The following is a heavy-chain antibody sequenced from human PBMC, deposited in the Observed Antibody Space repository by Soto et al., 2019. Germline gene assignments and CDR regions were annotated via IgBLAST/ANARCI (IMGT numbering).Heavy chain of an antibody. CDR1: GYSFTSYW. J-gene: IGHJ6*03. CDR2: IYPGDSDT. CDR3: ARHRSNRHYYYYMDV. V-gene: IGHV5-51*01. D-gene: IGHD4-4*01. Sequence: PGESLKISCKGSGYSFTSYWIGWVRQMPGKGLGWMGIIYPGDSDTRYSPSFQGQVTISADKSISTAYLQWSSLKASDTAMYYCARHRSNRHYYYYMDVWGKGTTVIVSS.